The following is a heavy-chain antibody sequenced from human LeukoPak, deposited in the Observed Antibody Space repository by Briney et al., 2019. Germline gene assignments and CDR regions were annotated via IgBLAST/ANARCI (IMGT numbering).Heavy chain of an antibody. CDR3: ARPLLPGSADAFDI. CDR1: GFTVSNNY. Sequence: GGSLRLSCAASGFTVSNNYMSWVRQAPGKGLEWVSVIYSGGGTYYADSVKGRFTISRDNSRNTVYLHMNSLRVEETAVYYCARPLLPGSADAFDIWGQGTMVTVSS. CDR2: IYSGGGT. J-gene: IGHJ3*02. V-gene: IGHV3-53*01. D-gene: IGHD6-13*01.